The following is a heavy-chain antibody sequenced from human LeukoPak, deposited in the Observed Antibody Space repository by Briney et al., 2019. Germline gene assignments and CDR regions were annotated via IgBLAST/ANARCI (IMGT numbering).Heavy chain of an antibody. V-gene: IGHV4-39*07. CDR1: GFSISSGNYY. D-gene: IGHD6-19*01. CDR3: ARAVARGSSGWYRIYWFDP. CDR2: IHHSGST. J-gene: IGHJ5*02. Sequence: SETLSLTCTVSGFSISSGNYYCGWVRQPPGKALEWIGNIHHSGSTNYNPSLKSRVTISVDTSKNQFSLKLSSVTAADTAVYYCARAVARGSSGWYRIYWFDPWGQGTLVTVSS.